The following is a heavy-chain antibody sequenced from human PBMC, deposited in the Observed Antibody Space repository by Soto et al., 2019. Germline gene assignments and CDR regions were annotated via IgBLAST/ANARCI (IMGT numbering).Heavy chain of an antibody. D-gene: IGHD1-20*01. CDR2: IWYDGSNK. Sequence: GGSLRLSCAASGFTFSSYGMHWVRQAPGKGLEWVAVIWYDGSNKYYADSVKGRFTISRDNSKNTLYLQMNSLRAEDTAVYYCASAGVTGTTGWAFEIWGQGTMVTVSS. CDR3: ASAGVTGTTGWAFEI. CDR1: GFTFSSYG. J-gene: IGHJ3*02. V-gene: IGHV3-33*01.